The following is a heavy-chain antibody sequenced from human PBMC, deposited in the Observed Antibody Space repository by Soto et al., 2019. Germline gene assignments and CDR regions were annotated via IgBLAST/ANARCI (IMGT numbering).Heavy chain of an antibody. J-gene: IGHJ4*02. CDR1: GYTFTGYY. V-gene: IGHV1-2*02. D-gene: IGHD3-16*02. CDR2: INPNSGGT. CDR3: ARPNGGVIVIDY. Sequence: QVQLVQSGAEVKKPGASVKVSCKASGYTFTGYYMHWVRQAPGQGLEWMGWINPNSGGTNYAQKFQGGAPMTRDTSISTPYMGLSRLRSDDTAVYYCARPNGGVIVIDYWGQGPLVTVSS.